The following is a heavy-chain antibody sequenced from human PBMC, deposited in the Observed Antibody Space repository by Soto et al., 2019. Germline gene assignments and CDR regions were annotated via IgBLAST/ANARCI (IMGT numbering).Heavy chain of an antibody. CDR3: AAATLAN. Sequence: QVQLQESGPGLVKPSGTLSLTCTVSGGSISSSNWWTWVRQPPGKRLEWIGEIYHTGSTNYNPSLKTRVTLLLDKPKSQFSLKLSSVTAADTAVYCCAAATLANWGQGTLVTVS. CDR2: IYHTGST. CDR1: GGSISSSNW. J-gene: IGHJ4*02. V-gene: IGHV4-4*01.